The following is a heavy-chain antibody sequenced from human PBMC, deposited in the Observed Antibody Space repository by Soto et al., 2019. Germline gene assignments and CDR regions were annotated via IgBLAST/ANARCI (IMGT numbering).Heavy chain of an antibody. CDR2: IYASGAT. CDR1: GGSISSYY. J-gene: IGHJ4*02. V-gene: IGHV4-59*01. Sequence: SETLSLTCTVSGGSISSYYWSWIRQPPGGTLEWIGYIYASGATTYNPSLESRATMSVDMPNNEFSLELTSVTDADTAVYYCARSHSFDGRIYHYYFDFWGQGTLVTVSS. CDR3: ARSHSFDGRIYHYYFDF. D-gene: IGHD2-15*01.